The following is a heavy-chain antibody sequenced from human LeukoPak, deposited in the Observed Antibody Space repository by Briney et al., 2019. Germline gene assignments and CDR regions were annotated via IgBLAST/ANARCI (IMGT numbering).Heavy chain of an antibody. CDR2: IIPIFGTA. CDR3: ARSMGESGYSQSYPFDY. CDR1: GGTFSSYA. D-gene: IGHD3-16*01. J-gene: IGHJ4*02. V-gene: IGHV1-69*05. Sequence: GSSVKVSCKASGGTFSSYAISWVRQAPGQGLEWMGGIIPIFGTANYAQKFQGRVTITTDESTSTAYMELSSLRSEDTAVYYCARSMGESGYSQSYPFDYWGQGTLVTVSS.